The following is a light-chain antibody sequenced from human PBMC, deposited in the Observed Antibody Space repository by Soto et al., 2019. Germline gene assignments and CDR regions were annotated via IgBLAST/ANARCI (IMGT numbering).Light chain of an antibody. Sequence: QSALTQPASVSGSPGQSITISCTGTSSDVGSYNLVSWYQQHPGKAPKLMIYEGSKRPSGVSNRFSGSKSGNTASLTISGLQAEDEADYYCCSEAGRGVFGTGTKLTVL. J-gene: IGLJ1*01. V-gene: IGLV2-23*01. CDR3: CSEAGRGV. CDR2: EGS. CDR1: SSDVGSYNL.